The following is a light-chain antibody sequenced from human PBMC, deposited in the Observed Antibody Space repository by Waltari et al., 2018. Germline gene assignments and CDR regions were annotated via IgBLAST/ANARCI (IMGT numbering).Light chain of an antibody. V-gene: IGKV4-1*01. CDR3: QQYYSIPYT. CDR1: HNFLYTSNIYYY. CDR2: WAS. Sequence: DIVMTQSPDSLAVSLGERATFNCNSSHNFLYTSNIYYYFAWYQKNPGQPPRLRIYWASTRESGVPDRFSGSGSGTDFTLTMSSLQAEDVAVYYCQQYYSIPYTFGQGTKLEI. J-gene: IGKJ2*01.